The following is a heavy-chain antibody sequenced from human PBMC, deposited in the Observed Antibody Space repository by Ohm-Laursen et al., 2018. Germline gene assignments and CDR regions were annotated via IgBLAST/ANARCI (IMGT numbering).Heavy chain of an antibody. Sequence: SDTLSLTCTVSGGSIDNFYWSWIRQPPGRGLEWIGYINYSGNTKYNPSLKSRVTISVDTSKNQFSLKLTSVTAADTAVYYCARDRIAYCTSTSCDNFGLDVWGQGTTVTVSS. CDR1: GGSIDNFY. CDR3: ARDRIAYCTSTSCDNFGLDV. CDR2: INYSGNT. D-gene: IGHD2-2*01. V-gene: IGHV4-59*13. J-gene: IGHJ6*01.